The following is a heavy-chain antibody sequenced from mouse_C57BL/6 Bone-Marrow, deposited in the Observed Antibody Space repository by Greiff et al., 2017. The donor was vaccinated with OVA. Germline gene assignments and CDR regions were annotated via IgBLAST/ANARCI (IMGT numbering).Heavy chain of an antibody. J-gene: IGHJ4*01. D-gene: IGHD1-1*01. CDR3: TREEYITTVPPTSGLDAMDY. CDR1: GFTFSSYA. CDR2: ISSGGDYI. V-gene: IGHV5-9-1*02. Sequence: EVKLVESGEGLVKPGGSLKLSCAASGFTFSSYAMSWVRQTPEKRLEWVAYISSGGDYIYYADTVKGRFTISRDNARNTLYLQMSSLKSEDTAMYYGTREEYITTVPPTSGLDAMDYWGQGTSVTVSS.